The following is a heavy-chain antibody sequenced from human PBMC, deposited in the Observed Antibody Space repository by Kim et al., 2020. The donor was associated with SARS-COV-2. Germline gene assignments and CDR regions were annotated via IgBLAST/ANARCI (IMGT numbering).Heavy chain of an antibody. V-gene: IGHV3-30*18. D-gene: IGHD2-2*01. CDR3: AKGGSSYYYYMDV. CDR1: GFTFSSYG. Sequence: GGSLRLSCAASGFTFSSYGMHWVRQAPGKGLEWVAVISYDGSNKYYADSVKGRFTISRDNSKNTLYLQMNSLRAEDTAVYYCAKGGSSYYYYMDVWGKGTTVTVSS. J-gene: IGHJ6*03. CDR2: ISYDGSNK.